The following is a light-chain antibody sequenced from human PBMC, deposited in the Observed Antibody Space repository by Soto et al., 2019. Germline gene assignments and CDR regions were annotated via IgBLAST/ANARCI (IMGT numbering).Light chain of an antibody. J-gene: IGKJ1*01. Sequence: EIVLTQSPGTLSLSPGERATLSCRASQSVDSTSLAWYQQIPGQAPRLVIYGASTRATGIPDRFRGSGSGTDFTLTISRLEPEDSAVYYCQQRKTFGQGTKVELK. CDR2: GAS. CDR1: QSVDSTS. CDR3: QQRKT. V-gene: IGKV3-20*01.